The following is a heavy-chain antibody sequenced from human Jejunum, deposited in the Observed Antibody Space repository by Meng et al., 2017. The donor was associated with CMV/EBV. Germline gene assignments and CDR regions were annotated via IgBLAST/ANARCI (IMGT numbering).Heavy chain of an antibody. D-gene: IGHD6-13*01. CDR3: ARECGYSSSWCN. CDR2: KKQKSREK. Sequence: KASGYNMKDEQKHWKRAGTEKEVEWREQKKQKSREKKDEKNFQGRVTMNRDPSISTDYLDRSRLRSDDTAVYYCARECGYSSSWCNWGQGTLVTVSS. CDR1: GYNMKDEQ. V-gene: IGHV1-2*06. J-gene: IGHJ4*02.